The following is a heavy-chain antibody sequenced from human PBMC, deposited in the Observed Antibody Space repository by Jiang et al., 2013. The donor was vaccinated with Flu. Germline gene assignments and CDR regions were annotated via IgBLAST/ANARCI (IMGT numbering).Heavy chain of an antibody. CDR2: TYYRSKWYN. CDR1: AA. J-gene: IGHJ4*02. CDR3: ARDRDSSSWLANFDY. Sequence: AAWNWIRQSPSRGLEWLGRTYYRSKWYNDYAVSVKSRITINPDTSKNQFSLQLNSVTPEDTAVYYCARDRDSSSWLANFDYWGQGTLVTVSS. D-gene: IGHD6-13*01. V-gene: IGHV6-1*01.